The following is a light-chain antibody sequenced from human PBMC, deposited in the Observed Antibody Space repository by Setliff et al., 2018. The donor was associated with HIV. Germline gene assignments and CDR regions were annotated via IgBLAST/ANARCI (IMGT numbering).Light chain of an antibody. CDR3: SSNTSSSPLYV. CDR1: RSDVGGYDY. V-gene: IGLV2-14*01. CDR2: EVS. Sequence: QSVLAQPASVSGSPGQSITISCTGTRSDVGGYDYVSWYQQHPDKAPKLMIYEVSNRPSGVSNRFSGSKSGDTASLTISRLQAEDEADYFCSSNTSSSPLYVFATGTKVTVL. J-gene: IGLJ1*01.